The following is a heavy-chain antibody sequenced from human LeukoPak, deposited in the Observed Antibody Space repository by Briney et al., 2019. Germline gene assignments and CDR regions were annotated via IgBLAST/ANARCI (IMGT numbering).Heavy chain of an antibody. CDR1: GFTFSSYG. CDR3: ARAVAGNWFDP. V-gene: IGHV3-53*01. Sequence: PGRSLRLSCAASGFTFSSYGIHWVRQAPGKGLEWVSVIYSGGSTYYADSVKGRFTISRDNSKNTLYLQMNSLRAEDTAVYYCARAVAGNWFDPWGQGTLVTVSS. J-gene: IGHJ5*02. CDR2: IYSGGST.